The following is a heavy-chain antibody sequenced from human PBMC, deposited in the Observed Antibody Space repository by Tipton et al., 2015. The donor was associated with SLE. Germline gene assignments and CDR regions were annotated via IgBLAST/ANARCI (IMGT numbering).Heavy chain of an antibody. CDR1: GFRFSSHG. J-gene: IGHJ4*02. CDR2: ISYDGSSK. V-gene: IGHV3-30*19. Sequence: SLRLSCAASGFRFSSHGMHWVRQAPGKGLEWVAVISYDGSSKYYADSVKGRFTISRDNSKNTLYLQMNSLRAEDTAAYYCARDLLHWGFDYWGQGTLVTVSS. D-gene: IGHD7-27*01. CDR3: ARDLLHWGFDY.